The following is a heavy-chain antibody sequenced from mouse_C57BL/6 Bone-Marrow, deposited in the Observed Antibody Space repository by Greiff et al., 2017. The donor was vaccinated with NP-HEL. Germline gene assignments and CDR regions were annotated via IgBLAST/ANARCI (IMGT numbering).Heavy chain of an antibody. J-gene: IGHJ1*03. Sequence: QVQLKESGPELVKPGASVKLSCKASGYTFTSYDINWVKQRPGQGLEWIGWIYPRDGSTKYNEKFKGKATLTVDTSSSTAYMELHSLTSEDSAVYFCSRRPYCTAVEWYFDVWGTGTTVTVSS. CDR1: GYTFTSYD. D-gene: IGHD1-1*01. V-gene: IGHV1-85*01. CDR2: IYPRDGST. CDR3: SRRPYCTAVEWYFDV.